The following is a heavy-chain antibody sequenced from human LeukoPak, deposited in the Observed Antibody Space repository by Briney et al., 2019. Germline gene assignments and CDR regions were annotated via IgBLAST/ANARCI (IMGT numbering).Heavy chain of an antibody. CDR1: GGTFSRYA. J-gene: IGHJ4*02. CDR2: IIPIFGTA. CDR3: ARAYSGYDFFDY. V-gene: IGHV1-69*13. D-gene: IGHD5-12*01. Sequence: GASVKVSCKASGGTFSRYAISWVRQAPGQGLEWVGGIIPIFGTANYAQEFQGRVTITADESTSTAYMEVSSLRSEDTAVYYCARAYSGYDFFDYWGQGILVTVSS.